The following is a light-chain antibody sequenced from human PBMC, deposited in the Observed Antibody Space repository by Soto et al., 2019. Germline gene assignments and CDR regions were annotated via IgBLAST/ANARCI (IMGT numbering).Light chain of an antibody. CDR3: DSYTSTTTLV. V-gene: IGLV2-14*03. J-gene: IGLJ2*01. CDR2: DVT. CDR1: SSDVGGYNH. Sequence: QSALTQPASVSGSPGQSITISCTGTSSDVGGYNHVSWYQHHPGKAPKLMIYDVTDRPSGVSNPFSGSKSGNTASLAISGLQAEDEADYYCDSYTSTTTLVFGGGTKLTVL.